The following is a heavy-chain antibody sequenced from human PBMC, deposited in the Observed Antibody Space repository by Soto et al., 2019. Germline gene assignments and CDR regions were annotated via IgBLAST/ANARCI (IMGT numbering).Heavy chain of an antibody. CDR3: TKGATSPFDD. D-gene: IGHD3-16*01. Sequence: PLESLKISCECTGYRFSSSWIGWVRQKPGQGLEWLGNVYPSDSDGRCSPAFEGHVTISADNSINPAYLQMRNPKASATDIDYCTKGATSPFDDWGQGTLVTVSS. V-gene: IGHV5-51*01. J-gene: IGHJ4*02. CDR2: VYPSDSDG. CDR1: GYRFSSSW.